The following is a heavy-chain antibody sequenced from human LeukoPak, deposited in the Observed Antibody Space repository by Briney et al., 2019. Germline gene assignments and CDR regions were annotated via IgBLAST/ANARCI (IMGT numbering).Heavy chain of an antibody. Sequence: SSENLSLTCTVSGGSISSGSYYWSWIRQPAGKGLEWIGRIYTSGSTNYNPSLKSRVTISVDTSKNQFSLKLSSVTAADTAVYYCATSMIVVVPDAFDIWGQGTIVTVSS. D-gene: IGHD3-22*01. J-gene: IGHJ3*02. CDR2: IYTSGST. CDR3: ATSMIVVVPDAFDI. CDR1: GGSISSGSYY. V-gene: IGHV4-61*02.